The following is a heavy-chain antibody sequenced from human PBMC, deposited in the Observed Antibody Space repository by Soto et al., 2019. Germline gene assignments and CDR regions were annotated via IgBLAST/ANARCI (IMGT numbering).Heavy chain of an antibody. CDR3: TTSPQPPTVTLYYYYYMDV. CDR2: IKSKTDGGTT. Sequence: PGGSLRLSCAASGFTFSNAWMSWVRQAPGKGLEWVGRIKSKTDGGTTDYAAPVKGRFTISRDDSKNTLYLQMNSLKTEDTAVYYCTTSPQPPTVTLYYYYYMDVWGKGTTVTVSS. V-gene: IGHV3-15*01. J-gene: IGHJ6*03. CDR1: GFTFSNAW. D-gene: IGHD4-17*01.